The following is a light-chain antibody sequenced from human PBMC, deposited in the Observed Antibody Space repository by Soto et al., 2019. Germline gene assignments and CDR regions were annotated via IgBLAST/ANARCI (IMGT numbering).Light chain of an antibody. V-gene: IGLV2-23*01. CDR2: EGS. CDR1: SSDVGSYNL. CDR3: CSYAGSSPVV. Sequence: QSVLTQPASVSGFPGQSITISCTGTSSDVGSYNLVSWYQQHPGKAPKLMIYEGSKRPSGVSNRFSGSKSGNTASLTISGLQAEDEADYYCCSYAGSSPVVFGGGTQLTVL. J-gene: IGLJ2*01.